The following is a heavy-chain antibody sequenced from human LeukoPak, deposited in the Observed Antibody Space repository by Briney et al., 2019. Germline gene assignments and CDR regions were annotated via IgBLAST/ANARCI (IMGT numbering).Heavy chain of an antibody. J-gene: IGHJ4*02. D-gene: IGHD3-22*01. CDR2: ISGSGGAT. CDR3: AKDGYNYDSSGHFDY. Sequence: PGGSLRLSCAASGFTFGLFAMHWVRQAPGKGLEWVSAISGSGGATYHADADSVKGRFTISRDNSKNALYLEINNLRAEDTAVYYCAKDGYNYDSSGHFDYWGQGTLVTVSS. V-gene: IGHV3-23*01. CDR1: GFTFGLFA.